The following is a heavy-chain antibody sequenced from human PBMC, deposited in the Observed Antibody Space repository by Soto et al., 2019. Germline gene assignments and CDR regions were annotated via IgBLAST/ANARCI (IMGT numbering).Heavy chain of an antibody. Sequence: LRLSCAGSGFIFSNYGMHWVRQAPGKGLEWVAFISYDGGETFYADSVKGRFTISRDNSKSTVFLHMNSLKKEDTAVYYCAITSVADASFDYWGQGTLVTVSS. J-gene: IGHJ4*02. CDR2: ISYDGGET. CDR3: AITSVADASFDY. V-gene: IGHV3-30*03. D-gene: IGHD5-12*01. CDR1: GFIFSNYG.